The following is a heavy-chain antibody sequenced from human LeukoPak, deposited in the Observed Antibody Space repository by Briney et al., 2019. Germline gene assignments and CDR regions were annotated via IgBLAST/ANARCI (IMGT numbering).Heavy chain of an antibody. V-gene: IGHV1-69*05. CDR1: GGTFSSYA. J-gene: IGHJ4*02. CDR2: IIPIFGTA. CDR3: ASSMTTVYDY. Sequence: ASVKVSCKASGGTFSSYAISWVLQAPGQGLEWMGGIIPIFGTANYAQKFQGRVTITTDESTSTAYMELSSLRSEDTAVYYCASSMTTVYDYWGQGTLVTVSS. D-gene: IGHD4-11*01.